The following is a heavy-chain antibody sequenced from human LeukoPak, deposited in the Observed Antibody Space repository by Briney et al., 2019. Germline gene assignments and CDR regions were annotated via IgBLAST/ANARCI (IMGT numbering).Heavy chain of an antibody. CDR2: ISYEGSIK. Sequence: GGSLRLSCAASGFSFSTFGMHWVRQAPGKGLEWVAVISYEGSIKFYGDSVKGRFTISRDNSRNTVSLQMNSLRAEDAAVYFCAKDGYRGYAPSGYSSSWYGGLDVWGQGTTVSVSS. CDR3: AKDGYRGYAPSGYSSSWYGGLDV. D-gene: IGHD6-13*01. J-gene: IGHJ6*02. CDR1: GFSFSTFG. V-gene: IGHV3-30*18.